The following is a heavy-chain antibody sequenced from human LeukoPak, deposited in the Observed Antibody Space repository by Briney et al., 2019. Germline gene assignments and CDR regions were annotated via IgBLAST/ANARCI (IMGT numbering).Heavy chain of an antibody. CDR2: ISGSGGST. D-gene: IGHD3-22*01. J-gene: IGHJ4*02. Sequence: PGGSLRLSCAASGFTFSSYAMSWVRQAPGKGLEWVSAISGSGGSTYYADSVKGRFTTSRDNSKNTLYLQMNSLRAEDTAVYYCAKASYYDSSGYLDYWGQGTLVTVSS. CDR3: AKASYYDSSGYLDY. V-gene: IGHV3-23*01. CDR1: GFTFSSYA.